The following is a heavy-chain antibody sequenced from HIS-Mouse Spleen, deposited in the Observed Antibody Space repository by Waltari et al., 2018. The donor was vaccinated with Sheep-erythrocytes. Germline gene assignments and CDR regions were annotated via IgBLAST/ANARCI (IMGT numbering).Heavy chain of an antibody. V-gene: IGHV4-31*03. D-gene: IGHD7-27*01. Sequence: QVQLQESGPGLVKPSQTLSLTCTVSGGSISSGGYYWSWIRQHPGKGLEWIGYIDYSGSTYYNPSRKSRVTIAVDTSKNQFSLKLSSVTAADTAVYYCARRLTGDFDYWGQGTLVTVSS. CDR1: GGSISSGGYY. J-gene: IGHJ4*02. CDR3: ARRLTGDFDY. CDR2: IDYSGST.